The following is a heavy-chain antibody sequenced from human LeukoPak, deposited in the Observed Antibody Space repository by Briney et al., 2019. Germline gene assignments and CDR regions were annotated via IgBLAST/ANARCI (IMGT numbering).Heavy chain of an antibody. D-gene: IGHD6-6*01. CDR2: ISSSSSYI. CDR1: GFTFCSYS. Sequence: GGSLRLSCAASGFTFCSYSMNWVRQAPGKGLEWVSSISSSSSYIYYAGSVKGRFTISRDNAKNSLYLQMNSLRAEDTAVYYCARDKQLVQGGGVYWGQGTLVTVSS. CDR3: ARDKQLVQGGGVY. J-gene: IGHJ4*02. V-gene: IGHV3-21*01.